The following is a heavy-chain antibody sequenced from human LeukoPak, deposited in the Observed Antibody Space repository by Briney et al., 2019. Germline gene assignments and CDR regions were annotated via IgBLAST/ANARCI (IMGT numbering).Heavy chain of an antibody. CDR2: LYNSGST. V-gene: IGHV4-61*02. D-gene: IGHD3-10*01. CDR3: ARQTFGVLYFDS. J-gene: IGHJ4*02. CDR1: GGSISRGSYY. Sequence: SETLSLTCIVSGGSISRGSYYWSWIRQPAGKGLDWMGRLYNSGSTNYNPSLKSRVTISTDMSKNQISLKLSSVTAADTAVYYCARQTFGVLYFDSWGQGTLVIVSS.